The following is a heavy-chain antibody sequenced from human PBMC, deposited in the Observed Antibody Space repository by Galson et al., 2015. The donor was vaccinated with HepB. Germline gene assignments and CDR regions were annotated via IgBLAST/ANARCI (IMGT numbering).Heavy chain of an antibody. Sequence: VKVSCKVSGYTFTDYYMHWVQQAPGKGLEWMGLVDPEDGETIYAEKFQGRVTITADTSTDTAYMELSSLRSEDTAVYYCATAGRIAVAGPSFRYFQHWGQGTLVTVSS. CDR2: VDPEDGET. CDR1: GYTFTDYY. V-gene: IGHV1-69-2*01. J-gene: IGHJ1*01. D-gene: IGHD6-19*01. CDR3: ATAGRIAVAGPSFRYFQH.